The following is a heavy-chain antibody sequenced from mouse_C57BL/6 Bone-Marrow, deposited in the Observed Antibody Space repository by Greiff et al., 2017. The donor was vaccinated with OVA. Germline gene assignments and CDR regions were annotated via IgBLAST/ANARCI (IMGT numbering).Heavy chain of an antibody. CDR3: ARVGSPLRGDY. CDR1: GYTFTRYW. D-gene: IGHD6-1*01. CDR2: IDPSDSYT. Sequence: QVQLQQPGAELVMPGSSVKLSCKASGYTFTRYWLHWVTQRPGQGLAWIGEIDPSDSYTNYNQKFKGKSTLTVDKSSSTAYMQLSSLTSEDSAVYYCARVGSPLRGDYWGQGTSVTVSS. V-gene: IGHV1-69*01. J-gene: IGHJ4*01.